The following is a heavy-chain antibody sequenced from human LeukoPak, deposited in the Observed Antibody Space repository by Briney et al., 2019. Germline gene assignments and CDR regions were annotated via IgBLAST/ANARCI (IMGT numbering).Heavy chain of an antibody. CDR3: ARTTTATLYYFDY. CDR1: GGSISSYY. D-gene: IGHD4-17*01. V-gene: IGHV4-59*12. J-gene: IGHJ4*02. Sequence: SETLSLTCTVSGGSISSYYWSWIRQPPGKGLEWLGYIYYSGSTNYNPSLKSRVTISVDTSKNQFSLKLSSVTAADTAVYYCARTTTATLYYFDYWGQGTLVTVSS. CDR2: IYYSGST.